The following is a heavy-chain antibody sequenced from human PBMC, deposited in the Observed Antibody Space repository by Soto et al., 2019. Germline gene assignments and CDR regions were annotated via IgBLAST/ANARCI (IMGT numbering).Heavy chain of an antibody. D-gene: IGHD1-26*01. CDR2: INPSGGST. J-gene: IGHJ6*02. CDR3: ARGIGGSYYYYYGMDV. V-gene: IGHV1-46*01. Sequence: ASVKVCFKASGYTFTSYYMHWVRQAPGQGLEWMGIINPSGGSTSYAQKFQGRVTMTRDTSTSTVYMELSSLRSEDTAVYYCARGIGGSYYYYYGMDVWGQGTTVTVSS. CDR1: GYTFTSYY.